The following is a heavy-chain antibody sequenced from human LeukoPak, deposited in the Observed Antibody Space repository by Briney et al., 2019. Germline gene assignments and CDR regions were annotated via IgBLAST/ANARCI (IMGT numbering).Heavy chain of an antibody. CDR2: IYTSGST. CDR1: GGSISSYY. CDR3: ARAVGSGSFQTYYYYMDV. V-gene: IGHV4-4*07. Sequence: SETLSLTCTVSGGSISSYYWSWIRQPAGKGLEWIGRIYTSGSTNYSPSLKSRVTMSVDTSKNQFSLKLSSVTAADTAVYYCARAVGSGSFQTYYYYMDVWGKGTTVTISS. D-gene: IGHD3-10*01. J-gene: IGHJ6*03.